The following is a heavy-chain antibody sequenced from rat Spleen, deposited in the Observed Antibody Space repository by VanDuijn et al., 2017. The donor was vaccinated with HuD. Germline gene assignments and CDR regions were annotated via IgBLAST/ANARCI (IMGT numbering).Heavy chain of an antibody. D-gene: IGHD1-7*01. CDR3: ARWGLRVFPTFDY. J-gene: IGHJ2*01. Sequence: EVQLQESGPGLVKPSQSLSLTCSVTGYSITSNYWGWIRKFPGNKMEWIGHISYSGSTSYNPSLKSRISITRDTSKNQFFLQLNSVTTEDTATYYCARWGLRVFPTFDYWGQGVMVTVSS. CDR1: GYSITSNY. V-gene: IGHV3-1*01. CDR2: ISYSGST.